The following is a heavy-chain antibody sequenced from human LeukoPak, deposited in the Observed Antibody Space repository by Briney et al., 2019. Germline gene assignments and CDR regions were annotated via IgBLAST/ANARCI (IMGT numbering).Heavy chain of an antibody. CDR1: GGSISSGGYY. Sequence: SQTLSLTCTVSGGSISSGGYYWSWIRQHPGKGLEWIGYIYYSGSTYYNPSLKSRVTISVDTSKNQFSLKLSSVTAADTAVYYCARADSYGSGSYYAAWFDPWGQGTLVTVSS. D-gene: IGHD3-10*01. J-gene: IGHJ5*02. V-gene: IGHV4-31*03. CDR2: IYYSGST. CDR3: ARADSYGSGSYYAAWFDP.